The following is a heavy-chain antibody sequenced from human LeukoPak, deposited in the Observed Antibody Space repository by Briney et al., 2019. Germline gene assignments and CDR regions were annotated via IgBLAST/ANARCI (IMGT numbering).Heavy chain of an antibody. Sequence: PGECLRLSCAAYGLTFSGYRMHWVRQAPGKGLGRDSGINRDGGNITYADSEEGRFNIHSHNAKHTIYMQTSSLRAEHTAVYDCARLAVWNDISVHYWGQGTLVTVS. CDR2: INRDGGNI. J-gene: IGHJ4*02. CDR1: GLTFSGYR. D-gene: IGHD1-1*01. CDR3: ARLAVWNDISVHY. V-gene: IGHV3-74*03.